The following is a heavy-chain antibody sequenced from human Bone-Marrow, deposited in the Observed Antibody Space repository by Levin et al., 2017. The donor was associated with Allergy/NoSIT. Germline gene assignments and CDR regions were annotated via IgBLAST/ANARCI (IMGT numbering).Heavy chain of an antibody. CDR1: GFTFSDYY. V-gene: IGHV3-11*01. CDR3: ARARLGAGDAFDI. CDR2: INTGGTIM. J-gene: IGHJ3*02. D-gene: IGHD3-16*01. Sequence: NSGGSLRLSCAASGFTFSDYYFSWIRQAPGKGLEWVSYINTGGTIMYYADSVKGRFTFSRDNAKTSLYLQMNSLRAEDTAVYYCARARLGAGDAFDIWGQGAMVAVSS.